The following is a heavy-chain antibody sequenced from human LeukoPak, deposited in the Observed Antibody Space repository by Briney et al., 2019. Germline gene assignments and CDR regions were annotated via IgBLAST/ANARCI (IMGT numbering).Heavy chain of an antibody. CDR3: ARAPYSSTWYLEYCDF. J-gene: IGHJ4*02. CDR1: GGSLSSYY. D-gene: IGHD6-13*01. V-gene: IGHV4-59*01. CDR2: IYYSGTN. Sequence: SETLTLTCTVSGGSLSSYYWPWIRQPPGKGLEWVGYIYYSGTNKYYPSLESRVTISLDTSKNQFSLELSSVTASDTAVYYSARAPYSSTWYLEYCDFWGEGTLVTVSS.